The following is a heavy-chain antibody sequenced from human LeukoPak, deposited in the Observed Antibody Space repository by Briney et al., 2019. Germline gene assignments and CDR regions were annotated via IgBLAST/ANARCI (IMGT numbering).Heavy chain of an antibody. CDR3: ARGDHWNHLEKYYFDY. CDR2: VNPNSGNT. Sequence: ASVKVSCKASGFTFTSYDINWVRQATGQGLEWMGWVNPNSGNTGHAQRLQGRVTMTRNTSISTAYMELSSLRSEDTAVYYCARGDHWNHLEKYYFDYWGQGTLVTVSS. D-gene: IGHD1-1*01. CDR1: GFTFTSYD. J-gene: IGHJ4*02. V-gene: IGHV1-8*01.